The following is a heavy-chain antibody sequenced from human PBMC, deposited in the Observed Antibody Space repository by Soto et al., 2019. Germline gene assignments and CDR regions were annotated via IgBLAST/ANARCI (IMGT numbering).Heavy chain of an antibody. CDR3: ARDLNIVVVTARYNWFDP. V-gene: IGHV4-30-4*01. CDR1: GGSISSGDYY. CDR2: IYYSGST. D-gene: IGHD2-21*02. J-gene: IGHJ5*02. Sequence: KASETLSLTCTASGGSISSGDYYWSWIRQPPGKGLEWIGYIYYSGSTYYNPSLKSRVTISVDTSKNQFSLKLSSVTAADTAVYYCARDLNIVVVTARYNWFDPWGQGTLVTVSS.